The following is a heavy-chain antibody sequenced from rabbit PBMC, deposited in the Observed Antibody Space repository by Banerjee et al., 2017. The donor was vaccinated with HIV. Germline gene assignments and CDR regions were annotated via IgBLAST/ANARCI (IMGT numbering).Heavy chain of an antibody. D-gene: IGHD6-1*01. CDR2: INSATGKS. V-gene: IGHV1S40*01. Sequence: QSLEESGGGLVQPEGSLALTCKASGFSFSSSDYICWVRQAPGKGLEWIGCINSATGKSVYASWAKGRFTISKASSTTVTLQMTSLTVADTATYFCVREAGYGGYGDANLWGQGTLVTVS. CDR3: VREAGYGGYGDANL. CDR1: GFSFSSSDY. J-gene: IGHJ4*01.